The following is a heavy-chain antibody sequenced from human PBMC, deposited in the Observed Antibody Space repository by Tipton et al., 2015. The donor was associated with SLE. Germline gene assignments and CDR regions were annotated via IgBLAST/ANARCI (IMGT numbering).Heavy chain of an antibody. CDR2: ITWNGGST. V-gene: IGHV3-20*04. CDR3: AAHYYGSGYYFDY. J-gene: IGHJ4*02. CDR1: GFTFDDYG. D-gene: IGHD3-10*01. Sequence: SLRLSCEASGFTFDDYGMVWVRQAPGKGLEWVSGITWNGGSTGYADSLKGRFTISRDNAKNSLYLQMNSLRAEDTALYYCAAHYYGSGYYFDYWGQGTLVTVSS.